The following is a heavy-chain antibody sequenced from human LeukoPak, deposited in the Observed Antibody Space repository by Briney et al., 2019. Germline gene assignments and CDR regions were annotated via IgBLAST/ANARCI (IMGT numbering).Heavy chain of an antibody. Sequence: PGGSLRLSCAASGFTVSSNYMSWVRQAPGKGLEWVSAISGSGGSTYYADSVKGRFTISRDNSKNTLYLQMNSLRAEDTAVYYCAKERGFSSSSSVDWGQGTLVTVSS. CDR3: AKERGFSSSSSVD. J-gene: IGHJ4*02. CDR2: ISGSGGST. CDR1: GFTVSSNY. V-gene: IGHV3-23*01. D-gene: IGHD6-6*01.